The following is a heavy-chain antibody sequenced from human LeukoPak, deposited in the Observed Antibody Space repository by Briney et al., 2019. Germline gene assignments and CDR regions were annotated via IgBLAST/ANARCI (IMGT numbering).Heavy chain of an antibody. CDR1: GFRFTIRW. Sequence: GGSLRLSCAASGFRFTIRWMSWVRQAPGKGLEWVANIKEDGSEKYYVDSVKGRFTISRDNAKNSLFLQMNSLRVEDTAVYYCARGRPHYGNTHLFDPWGQGTLVTVSS. CDR2: IKEDGSEK. J-gene: IGHJ5*02. CDR3: ARGRPHYGNTHLFDP. V-gene: IGHV3-7*01. D-gene: IGHD3-10*01.